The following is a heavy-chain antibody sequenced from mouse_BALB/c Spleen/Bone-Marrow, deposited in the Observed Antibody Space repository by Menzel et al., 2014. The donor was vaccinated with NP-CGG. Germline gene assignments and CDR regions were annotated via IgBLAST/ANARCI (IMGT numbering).Heavy chain of an antibody. D-gene: IGHD2-1*01. J-gene: IGHJ4*01. CDR1: GYTFXSYY. CDR3: SRGGNFDVMDY. Sequence: VQLQQSGAELVKPGASVKLSCKASGYTFXSYYMFWVKQRPGQGLEWIGGINPSNGANNFNEKFKSKATLTVDKSSSTAYMQLSSLTSEDSAVYYCSRGGNFDVMDYWGQGTSVTVSS. CDR2: INPSNGAN. V-gene: IGHV1S81*02.